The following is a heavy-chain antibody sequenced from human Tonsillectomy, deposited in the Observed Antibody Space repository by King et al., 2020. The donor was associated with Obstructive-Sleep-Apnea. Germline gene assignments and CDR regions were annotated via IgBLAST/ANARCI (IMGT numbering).Heavy chain of an antibody. J-gene: IGHJ5*02. CDR3: ARDGQNGDYDL. CDR1: GFTVSSNY. V-gene: IGHV3-53*04. D-gene: IGHD4-17*01. Sequence: VQLVESGGGLVQPGGSLRLSCAAYGFTVSSNYMSWVRQAPGKGLEWVTVIYSGGSTYNADSVKGRFTISRNNSKNTLYLQMNSLRAEDTAVYYCARDGQNGDYDLWGQGTLVTVSS. CDR2: IYSGGST.